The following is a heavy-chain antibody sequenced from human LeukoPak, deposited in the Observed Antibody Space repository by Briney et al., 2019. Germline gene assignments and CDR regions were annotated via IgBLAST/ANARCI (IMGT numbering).Heavy chain of an antibody. Sequence: GGSLRLSCAASGFTFSSYTMYWFRQAPGKGLEWVASVSVEGIGRYFPGSVEGRFTISRDNSKNTVYLQMNNVRIEDTAVYFCATVTKVDFDYWGQGTLVPVSS. V-gene: IGHV3-30*04. J-gene: IGHJ5*01. CDR2: VSVEGIGR. CDR3: ATVTKVDFDY. CDR1: GFTFSSYT. D-gene: IGHD4-11*01.